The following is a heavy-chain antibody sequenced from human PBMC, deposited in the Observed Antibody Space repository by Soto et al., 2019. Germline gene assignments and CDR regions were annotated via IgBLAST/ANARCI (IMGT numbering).Heavy chain of an antibody. CDR2: ISGSGRST. D-gene: IGHD6-13*01. V-gene: IGHV3-23*01. CDR3: AKHTLFSDSWYEDY. Sequence: EVQLLESGGGLIQPGGSLRLSCAASGFSFSSCAMSWVRQAPGKGLEWVSVISGSGRSTDYADSVKGRFTMSRDNSKNTVFLQMNSLSAEDTAVYYCAKHTLFSDSWYEDYWGQGTLVTVSS. CDR1: GFSFSSCA. J-gene: IGHJ4*02.